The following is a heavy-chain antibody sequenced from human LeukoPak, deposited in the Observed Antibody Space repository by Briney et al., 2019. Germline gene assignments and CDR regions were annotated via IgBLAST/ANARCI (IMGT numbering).Heavy chain of an antibody. CDR1: GGPFSSGSYY. J-gene: IGHJ4*02. D-gene: IGHD6-13*01. CDR3: ARAAAANDY. Sequence: PSQTLSLTCAVSGGPFSSGSYYWSWIRQPAGKGLEWIGHIYTSGSTSYNPSLKSRVTISVDTSKNQFSLKLSSVTAADTAVYYCARAAAANDYWGQGTLVTVSS. V-gene: IGHV4-61*09. CDR2: IYTSGST.